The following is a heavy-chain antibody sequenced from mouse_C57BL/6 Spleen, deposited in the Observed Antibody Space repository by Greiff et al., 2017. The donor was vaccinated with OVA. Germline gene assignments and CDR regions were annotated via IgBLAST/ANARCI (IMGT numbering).Heavy chain of an antibody. CDR3: ATYDGYYLLFAY. CDR2: INPNNGGT. Sequence: EVQLQQSGPELVKPGASVKISCKASGYTFTDYYMNWVKQSHGKSLEWIGDINPNNGGTSYNQKFKGKATLTVDKSSSTAYMELRSLTSEDSAVYYCATYDGYYLLFAYWGQGTLVTVSA. J-gene: IGHJ3*01. CDR1: GYTFTDYY. D-gene: IGHD2-3*01. V-gene: IGHV1-26*01.